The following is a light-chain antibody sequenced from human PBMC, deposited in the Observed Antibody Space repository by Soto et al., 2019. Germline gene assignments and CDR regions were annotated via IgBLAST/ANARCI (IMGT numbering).Light chain of an antibody. J-gene: IGLJ3*02. V-gene: IGLV2-8*01. CDR3: SSYAGRDNLV. CDR1: SSDVGGYNY. Sequence: QSALTQPPSASGSPGQSVTISCTGTSSDVGGYNYVSWYQQHPGKVPKLMIYEVSKRPSGVPNRFSGSKSGNTASLTVSGLQAEDEAEYYCSSYAGRDNLVFGGGTKVTVL. CDR2: EVS.